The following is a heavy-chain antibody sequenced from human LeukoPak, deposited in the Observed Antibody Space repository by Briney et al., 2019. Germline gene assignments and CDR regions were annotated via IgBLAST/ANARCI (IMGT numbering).Heavy chain of an antibody. V-gene: IGHV3-23*01. CDR1: GFTFSSYA. CDR3: AKDYYDSSGYYYQFDY. CDR2: ISGSGGST. D-gene: IGHD3-22*01. J-gene: IGHJ4*02. Sequence: GGSLRLSCAASGFTFSSYAMSWVRQAPGKGLEWVSAISGSGGSTYYADPVKGRFTISRDNSKNTLYLQMNSLRAEDTAVYYCAKDYYDSSGYYYQFDYWGQGTLVTVSS.